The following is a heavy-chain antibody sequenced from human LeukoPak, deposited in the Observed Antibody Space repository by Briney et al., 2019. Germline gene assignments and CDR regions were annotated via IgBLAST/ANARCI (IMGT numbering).Heavy chain of an antibody. CDR3: ARDREPYSSSSADY. CDR1: GFTFSSYS. D-gene: IGHD6-6*01. J-gene: IGHJ4*02. V-gene: IGHV3-21*01. CDR2: ISSSSSYI. Sequence: GGSLRLPCAASGFTFSSYSMNWVRQAPGKGLEWVSSISSSSSYIYYADSVKGRFTISRDNAKNSLYLQMNSLRAEDTAVYYCARDREPYSSSSADYWGQGTLVTVSS.